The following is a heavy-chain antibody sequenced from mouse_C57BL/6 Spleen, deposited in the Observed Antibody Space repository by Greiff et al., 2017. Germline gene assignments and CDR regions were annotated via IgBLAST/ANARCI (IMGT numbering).Heavy chain of an antibody. CDR3: ARGANWDPRNAMDY. Sequence: VQGVESGPELVKPGASVKISCKASGYTFADYYINWVKQRPGQGLEWIGWIYPGSGNTKYNEKFKGKATLTVDTSSSTAYMQLSSLTSEDSAVYFCARGANWDPRNAMDYWGQGTSVTASS. J-gene: IGHJ4*01. CDR2: IYPGSGNT. D-gene: IGHD4-1*01. CDR1: GYTFADYY. V-gene: IGHV1-84*01.